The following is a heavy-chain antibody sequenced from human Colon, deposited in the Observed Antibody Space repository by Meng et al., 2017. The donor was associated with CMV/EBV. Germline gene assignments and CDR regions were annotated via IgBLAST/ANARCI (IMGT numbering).Heavy chain of an antibody. V-gene: IGHV3-48*03. Sequence: GESLKISCVASGFTFSRYEFNWVRQAPGKGLEWIAYISNTGNKIVYADSVEGRFSISRDDAKNAVILQMNSLRVEDTAVYYCARGSEVRLTTFNMDYFDYWGQGELVTVSS. J-gene: IGHJ4*02. CDR3: ARGSEVRLTTFNMDYFDY. CDR2: ISNTGNKI. D-gene: IGHD2/OR15-2a*01. CDR1: GFTFSRYE.